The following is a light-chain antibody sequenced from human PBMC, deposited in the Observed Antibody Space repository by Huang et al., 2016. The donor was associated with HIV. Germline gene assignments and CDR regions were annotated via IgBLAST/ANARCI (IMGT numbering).Light chain of an antibody. CDR2: VAS. V-gene: IGKV2-28*01. CDR3: MQALQTPLT. CDR1: QSLLHRNGNNY. J-gene: IGKJ4*01. Sequence: DIVMTQSPLSLSVTPGEPASISCRSSQSLLHRNGNNYLDCYMPKPGQSPQLRIDVASCRASGIPDSFNGSGSGTDFTLKISRVEAEDVGVYYCMQALQTPLTFGGGTKVEVK.